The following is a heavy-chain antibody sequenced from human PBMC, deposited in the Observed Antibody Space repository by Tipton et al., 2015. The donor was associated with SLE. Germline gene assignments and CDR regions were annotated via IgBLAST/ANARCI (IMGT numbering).Heavy chain of an antibody. J-gene: IGHJ4*02. CDR2: ISPYNGNT. Sequence: QLVQSGAEVKKPGASVKVSCKASGYTFTSYDINWVRQATGQGLEWVGWISPYNGNTNYAEKFQGRVTMTTDTSTTTAYMDLRSLRSDDTAMYYCARDFDYDYIWGSYRPYYFDYWGQGTMVTVSS. CDR1: GYTFTSYD. D-gene: IGHD3-16*02. V-gene: IGHV1-18*01. CDR3: ARDFDYDYIWGSYRPYYFDY.